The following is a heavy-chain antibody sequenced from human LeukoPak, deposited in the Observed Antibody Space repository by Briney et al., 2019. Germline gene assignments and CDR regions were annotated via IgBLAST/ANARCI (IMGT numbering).Heavy chain of an antibody. CDR1: GGTFSSYA. D-gene: IGHD6-19*01. Sequence: SVKVSCKASGGTFSSYAISWVRQAPGQGLEWMGGIIPIFGTANYAQKFQGRVTITADESTSTAYMELSSLRPEDTAVYYCARGERRGYSSGWYVRGFDYWGQGTLVTVSS. V-gene: IGHV1-69*13. CDR2: IIPIFGTA. J-gene: IGHJ4*02. CDR3: ARGERRGYSSGWYVRGFDY.